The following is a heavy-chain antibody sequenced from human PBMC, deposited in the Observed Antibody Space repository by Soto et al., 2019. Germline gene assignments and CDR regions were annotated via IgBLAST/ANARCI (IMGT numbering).Heavy chain of an antibody. Sequence: PGGSLRLSCAASGFTFSSYAMSWVRQAPGKGLEWVSAISGSGGSTYYADSVKGRFTISRDNSKNTLYLQMNSLRAEDTAVYYCAKAYHDFWSGYYSAYYFDYWGHGTLVTVSS. CDR3: AKAYHDFWSGYYSAYYFDY. D-gene: IGHD3-3*01. J-gene: IGHJ4*01. V-gene: IGHV3-23*01. CDR1: GFTFSSYA. CDR2: ISGSGGST.